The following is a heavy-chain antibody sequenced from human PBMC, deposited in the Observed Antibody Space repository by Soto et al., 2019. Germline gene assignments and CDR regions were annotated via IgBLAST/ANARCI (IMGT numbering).Heavy chain of an antibody. CDR1: GYSITAGGYY. CDR2: FYSSGSI. CDR3: ARMYSSGSGWFHP. J-gene: IGHJ5*02. D-gene: IGHD6-19*01. Sequence: SQTLSLTCFVSGYSITAGGYYWSWIRHHPGKGLEWIGSFYSSGSIIYNPSLRSRVSISGDTSSNQFSMSLTSVTAADTARYYCARMYSSGSGWFHPWGQGTLVTVSS. V-gene: IGHV4-31*03.